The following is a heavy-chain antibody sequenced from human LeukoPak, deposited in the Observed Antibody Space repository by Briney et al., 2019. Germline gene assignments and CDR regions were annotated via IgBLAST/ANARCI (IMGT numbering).Heavy chain of an antibody. CDR1: GGTFSSYA. D-gene: IGHD3-22*01. J-gene: IGHJ4*02. CDR3: ARVCYDSSGYYSGGVDY. Sequence: SVKVSCKASGGTFSSYAISWVRQAPGQGLEWMGGIIPIFGTANYAQKFQGRVTITTDESTSTAYMELSSLRSEDTAVYYCARVCYDSSGYYSGGVDYWGQGTLVTVSS. V-gene: IGHV1-69*05. CDR2: IIPIFGTA.